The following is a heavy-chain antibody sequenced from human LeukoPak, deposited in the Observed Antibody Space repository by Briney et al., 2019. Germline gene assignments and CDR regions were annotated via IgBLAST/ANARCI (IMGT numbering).Heavy chain of an antibody. J-gene: IGHJ4*02. Sequence: MSSETLSLTCTVSGGSISSYYWSWIRQPPGKGLEWIGYIYYSGSTNYNPSLKSRVTISVDTSKNQFSLKLSSVTAADTAVYYCASSYDSSGYYLWGQGTLVTVSS. V-gene: IGHV4-59*01. CDR2: IYYSGST. D-gene: IGHD3-22*01. CDR3: ASSYDSSGYYL. CDR1: GGSISSYY.